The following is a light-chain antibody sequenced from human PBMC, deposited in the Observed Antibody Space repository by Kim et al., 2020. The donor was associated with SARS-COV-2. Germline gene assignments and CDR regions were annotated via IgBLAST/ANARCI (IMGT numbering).Light chain of an antibody. Sequence: SYELTQPPSVSVSPGQTASITCSGDKLGDKYACWYQQKPGQSPVLVIYQDTKRPSGIPERFSGSNSGNTATLTISGTQAMDEADYYCQAWDSGTALFGGG. J-gene: IGLJ2*01. CDR1: KLGDKY. CDR2: QDT. CDR3: QAWDSGTAL. V-gene: IGLV3-1*01.